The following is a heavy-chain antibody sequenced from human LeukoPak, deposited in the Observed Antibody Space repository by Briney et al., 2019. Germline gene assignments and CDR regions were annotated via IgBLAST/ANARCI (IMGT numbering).Heavy chain of an antibody. CDR1: GYTFTSYG. CDR3: ARDYVLGYSGYVDYYYGMDV. D-gene: IGHD5-12*01. V-gene: IGHV1-18*01. J-gene: IGHJ6*02. CDR2: ISAYNGNT. Sequence: ASVKVSCKASGYTFTSYGISWVRQAPGQGLEWMGWISAYNGNTNYAQKLQGRVTMTTDTSTSTAYMELRSLRSDDTAVYYCARDYVLGYSGYVDYYYGMDVWGQGTTVTVSS.